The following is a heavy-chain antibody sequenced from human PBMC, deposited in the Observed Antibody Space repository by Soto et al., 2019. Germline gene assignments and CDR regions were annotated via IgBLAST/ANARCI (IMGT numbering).Heavy chain of an antibody. V-gene: IGHV1-69*13. CDR3: AREVLDGQWLVRDWFDP. D-gene: IGHD6-19*01. CDR1: GGTFSSYA. J-gene: IGHJ5*02. CDR2: IIPIFGTA. Sequence: GASVKVSCKASGGTFSSYAISWVRQAPGQGLEWMGGIIPIFGTANYAQKFQGRVTITADESTSTAYMELSSLRSEDTAVYYCAREVLDGQWLVRDWFDPWGQGTLVTVSS.